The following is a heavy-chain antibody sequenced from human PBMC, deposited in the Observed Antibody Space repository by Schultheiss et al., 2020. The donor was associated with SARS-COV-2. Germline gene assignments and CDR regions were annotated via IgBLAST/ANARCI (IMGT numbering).Heavy chain of an antibody. CDR1: GGSISSYY. J-gene: IGHJ5*02. CDR2: IYYTGST. CDR3: ARGGRAVVIAIRRVGLWFDP. D-gene: IGHD2-21*01. Sequence: SETLSLTCTVSGGSISSYYWSWIRQPPGKGLEWIGYIYYTGSTYYNPSLKSRVTISVDTSKNQFSLKLSSVTAADTAVYYCARGGRAVVIAIRRVGLWFDPWGQGTLVTVSS. V-gene: IGHV4-59*12.